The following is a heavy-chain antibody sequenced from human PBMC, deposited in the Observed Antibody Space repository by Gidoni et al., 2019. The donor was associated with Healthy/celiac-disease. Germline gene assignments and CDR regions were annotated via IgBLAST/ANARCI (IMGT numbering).Heavy chain of an antibody. D-gene: IGHD5-18*01. Sequence: EVQLLESGGGLVQPGGSLRLSCAAAGFTFSSYAMGWVRQAPGKGLEWVSAISGSGGSTYYADSVKGRFTISRDNSKNTLYLQMNSLRAEDTAVYYCAKGGYSYGPKINYFDYWGQGTLVTVSS. V-gene: IGHV3-23*01. J-gene: IGHJ4*02. CDR3: AKGGYSYGPKINYFDY. CDR2: ISGSGGST. CDR1: GFTFSSYA.